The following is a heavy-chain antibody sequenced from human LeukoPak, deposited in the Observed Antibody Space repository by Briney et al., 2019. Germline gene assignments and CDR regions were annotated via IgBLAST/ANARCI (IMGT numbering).Heavy chain of an antibody. CDR2: ISWNSGSI. Sequence: GRSLRLSCAASGFTFDDYAMHWVRQAPGKGLEWVSGISWNSGSIGYADSVKGRFTISRDNAKNSLYLQMNSLRAEDTAVYYCAGCSSTSCYGWFDPWGQGTLVTVSS. V-gene: IGHV3-9*01. CDR1: GFTFDDYA. CDR3: AGCSSTSCYGWFDP. D-gene: IGHD2-2*01. J-gene: IGHJ5*02.